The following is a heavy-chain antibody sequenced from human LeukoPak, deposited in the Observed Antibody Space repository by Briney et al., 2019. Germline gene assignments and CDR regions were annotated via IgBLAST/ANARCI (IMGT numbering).Heavy chain of an antibody. CDR1: GGSVSDYY. V-gene: IGHV4-59*08. Sequence: PSETLSLTCTVSGGSVSDYYWGWIRQPPGKGLEWIGNIYHNGNTYYNPSLNSRVTISVDTSKNQFSLKLTSVTAADTALYYCARFGLFSDRADGLDHWGQGTLVTVSS. CDR2: IYHNGNT. D-gene: IGHD3-16*01. J-gene: IGHJ5*02. CDR3: ARFGLFSDRADGLDH.